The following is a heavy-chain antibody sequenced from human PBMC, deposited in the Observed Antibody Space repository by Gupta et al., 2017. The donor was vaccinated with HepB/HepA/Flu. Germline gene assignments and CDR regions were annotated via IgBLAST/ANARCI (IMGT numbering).Heavy chain of an antibody. J-gene: IGHJ6*03. Sequence: QVQLQQWGAGLLKPSETLSLTCAVYGGSFSGYYWSWIRQPPGKGLEWIGEINHSGSTNYNPSLKSRVTISVDTSKNQFSLKLSSVTAADTAVYYCARGLWVRSALSHRAPGRYYMDVWGKGTTVTVSS. D-gene: IGHD2/OR15-2a*01. CDR1: GGSFSGYY. V-gene: IGHV4-34*01. CDR3: ARGLWVRSALSHRAPGRYYMDV. CDR2: INHSGST.